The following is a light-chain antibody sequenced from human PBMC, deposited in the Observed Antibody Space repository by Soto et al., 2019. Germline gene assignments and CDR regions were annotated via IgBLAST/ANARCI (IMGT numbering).Light chain of an antibody. CDR3: QQFNSYPIT. Sequence: DIHLTQSQSFLSASVGDRVTITCRASQGISSNLAWYQQKPGKAPKLLIYAASTLQSGVPSRFSGSGSGTEFTLTISSLQPEDFATYYCQQFNSYPITFGQGGRLEVK. CDR1: QGISSN. J-gene: IGKJ5*01. V-gene: IGKV1-9*01. CDR2: AAS.